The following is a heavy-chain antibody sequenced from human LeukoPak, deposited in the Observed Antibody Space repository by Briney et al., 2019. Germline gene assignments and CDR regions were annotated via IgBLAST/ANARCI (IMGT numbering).Heavy chain of an antibody. CDR2: IIPIFGTA. J-gene: IGHJ6*03. Sequence: ASVKVSCKASGGTFSSYAISWVRQAPGQGLEWMGGIIPIFGTANYAQKFQGRVTITADESTSTAYMELSSLRSEDTAVYYCARDLPGELELQNYYYMDVWGKGTTVTVSS. V-gene: IGHV1-69*13. D-gene: IGHD1-7*01. CDR3: ARDLPGELELQNYYYMDV. CDR1: GGTFSSYA.